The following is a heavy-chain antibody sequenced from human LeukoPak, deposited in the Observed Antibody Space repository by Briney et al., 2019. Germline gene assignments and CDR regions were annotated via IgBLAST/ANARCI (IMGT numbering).Heavy chain of an antibody. J-gene: IGHJ4*02. D-gene: IGHD6-19*01. CDR3: ARAGSIAVAGTAQAY. V-gene: IGHV1-18*01. CDR2: ISAYNGNT. Sequence: ASVKVSCKASGYTFTSYGISWVRQAPGQGLEWMGWISAYNGNTNYAQKLQGRVTMTTDTSTSTAYMELRSLRSDDTAVYYCARAGSIAVAGTAQAYWGQGTLVTVSS. CDR1: GYTFTSYG.